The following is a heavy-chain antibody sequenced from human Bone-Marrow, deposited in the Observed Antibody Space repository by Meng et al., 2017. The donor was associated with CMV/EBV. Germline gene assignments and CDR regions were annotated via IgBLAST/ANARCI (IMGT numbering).Heavy chain of an antibody. V-gene: IGHV3-23*01. CDR2: ISGSGGST. Sequence: GESLKISCIASGFTFSSYAMSWVRQAPGKGLEWVSAISGSGGSTYYADSVKGRFTISRDNSKNTLYLQMNSLRAEDTAVYYCARRRTIFGVEYYYGMDVWGQGTTVTVSS. CDR1: GFTFSSYA. CDR3: ARRRTIFGVEYYYGMDV. D-gene: IGHD3-3*01. J-gene: IGHJ6*02.